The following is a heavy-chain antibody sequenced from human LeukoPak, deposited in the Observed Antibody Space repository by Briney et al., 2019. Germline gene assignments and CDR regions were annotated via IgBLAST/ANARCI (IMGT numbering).Heavy chain of an antibody. CDR1: GYTFTSYD. V-gene: IGHV1-8*03. CDR2: MNTNSGNT. Sequence: ASVKVSCKASGYTFTSYDINWVRQATGQGLEWMGWMNTNSGNTGYAQKFQGRVTITRNTSISTTDMELSSLRSEDTAVYYCARGGRITIFGVVIKHYFDFWGQGTLVTVSS. CDR3: ARGGRITIFGVVIKHYFDF. J-gene: IGHJ4*02. D-gene: IGHD3-3*01.